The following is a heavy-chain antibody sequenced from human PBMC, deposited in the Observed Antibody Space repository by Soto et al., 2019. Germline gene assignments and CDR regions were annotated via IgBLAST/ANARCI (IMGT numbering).Heavy chain of an antibody. D-gene: IGHD1-26*01. J-gene: IGHJ4*02. CDR1: EFPFSPYW. V-gene: IGHV3-74*01. CDR3: ARASWELPLDY. Sequence: GGPLRPPGAAPEFPFSPYWMHWVRQAPGKGLVWVSRINSDGSSTTYADSVKGRFTISRDNAKNTLYLQINSLRAEDTAVYYCARASWELPLDYWGQGTPVTSPQ. CDR2: INSDGSST.